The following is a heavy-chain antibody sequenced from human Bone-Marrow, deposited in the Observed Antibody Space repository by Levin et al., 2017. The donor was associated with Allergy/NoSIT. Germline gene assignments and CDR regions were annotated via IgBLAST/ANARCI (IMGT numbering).Heavy chain of an antibody. CDR3: ARRNDFWSRTHGGYYFFMDV. CDR1: GFTFSSYT. V-gene: IGHV3-21*01. J-gene: IGHJ6*03. CDR2: IRGSSSYI. D-gene: IGHD3-3*01. Sequence: PGGFLRLSCAASGFTFSSYTMNWVRQAPGKGLEWVSSIRGSSSYITFSDSVKGRLTISRDNAKNSLYLQMNNLRAEDTAVYYCARRNDFWSRTHGGYYFFMDVWGKGTTVTVSS.